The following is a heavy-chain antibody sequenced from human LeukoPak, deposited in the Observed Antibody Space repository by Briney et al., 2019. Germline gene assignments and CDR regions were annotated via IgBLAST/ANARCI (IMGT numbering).Heavy chain of an antibody. Sequence: SETLSLTCTVSGGSISSYYWSWIRQPPGKGLEWIGYIYYSGSTNYNPSLKRRITISVETSKNQFSLKLSYVTAADPAVYYCARAFWGSGIDYWGQGTLVTVSS. CDR3: ARAFWGSGIDY. J-gene: IGHJ4*02. V-gene: IGHV4-59*01. CDR1: GGSISSYY. D-gene: IGHD3-16*01. CDR2: IYYSGST.